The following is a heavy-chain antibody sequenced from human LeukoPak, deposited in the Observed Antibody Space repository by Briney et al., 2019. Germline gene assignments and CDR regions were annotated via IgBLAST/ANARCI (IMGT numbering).Heavy chain of an antibody. CDR1: GYTFTGYY. Sequence: ASVKVSCKASGYTFTGYYMHWVRQAPGQGLEWMGWINPNSGDTNYAQKFQGRVTITRDTSASTAYMELSSLRSEDTAVYYCARGGGVRNYSSSWYPSFIDYGMDVWGQGTTVTVSS. CDR2: INPNSGDT. D-gene: IGHD6-13*01. J-gene: IGHJ6*02. CDR3: ARGGGVRNYSSSWYPSFIDYGMDV. V-gene: IGHV1-2*02.